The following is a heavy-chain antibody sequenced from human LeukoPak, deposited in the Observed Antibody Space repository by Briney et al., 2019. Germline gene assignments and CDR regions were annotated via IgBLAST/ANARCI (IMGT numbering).Heavy chain of an antibody. CDR3: ARSGIGRAFDI. J-gene: IGHJ3*02. CDR2: INNDATTT. V-gene: IGHV3-74*03. CDR1: AFSINKFW. D-gene: IGHD2/OR15-2a*01. Sequence: GRSLRLSCAASAFSINKFWMHWVREGPGKGLEWVCSINNDATTTTYADSVKGRFTVSRDNVKNMVYLEMSSLRGDDTAVYYCARSGIGRAFDIWGQGTTVTVSS.